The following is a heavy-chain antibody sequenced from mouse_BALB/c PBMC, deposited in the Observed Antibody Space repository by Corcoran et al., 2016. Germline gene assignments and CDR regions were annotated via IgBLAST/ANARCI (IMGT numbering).Heavy chain of an antibody. J-gene: IGHJ4*01. Sequence: DVQLQESGPGLVKPSQSLSLTCSVTGYSITSGYYWNWIRQFPGNKLEWMGYISYDGSNNYNPSLKNRISITRDTSKNQFFLKLNSVTTEDTATHYCAILLRPMDYWGQGTSVTVSS. CDR1: GYSITSGYY. V-gene: IGHV3-6*02. CDR3: AILLRPMDY. D-gene: IGHD1-2*01. CDR2: ISYDGSN.